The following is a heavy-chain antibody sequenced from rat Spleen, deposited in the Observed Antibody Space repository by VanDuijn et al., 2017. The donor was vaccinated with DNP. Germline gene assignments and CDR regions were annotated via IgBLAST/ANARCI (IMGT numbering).Heavy chain of an antibody. J-gene: IGHJ2*01. Sequence: EVQLVESGGGLVQAGRSLKLSCAASGFTFSDYNMAWVRQAPKKGLEWVASITSSGGSTYYPDSVKGRFTISRDNAKNTLYLQMNSLRSEDTATYYCAKDAFDYWGQGVMVTVSS. V-gene: IGHV5S23*01. CDR3: AKDAFDY. CDR2: ITSSGGST. CDR1: GFTFSDYN.